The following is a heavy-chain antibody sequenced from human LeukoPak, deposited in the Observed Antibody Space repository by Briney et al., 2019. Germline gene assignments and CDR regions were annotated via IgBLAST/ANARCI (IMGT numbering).Heavy chain of an antibody. D-gene: IGHD5-12*01. CDR1: GGSISNYY. V-gene: IGHV4-59*01. Sequence: SETLSLTCTVSGGSISNYYWNWIRQPPGKGLEWIGYIYYSGTTNYNPSLKSRVTISVDTSKNQFSLKLSSVTAADTAVYYCARGRGYSGYTYYYYYMDVWGKGTTVTISS. CDR3: ARGRGYSGYTYYYYYMDV. CDR2: IYYSGTT. J-gene: IGHJ6*03.